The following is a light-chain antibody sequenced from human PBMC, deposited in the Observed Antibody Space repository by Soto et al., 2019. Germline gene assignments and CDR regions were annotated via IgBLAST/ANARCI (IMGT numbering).Light chain of an antibody. CDR1: QRISTW. V-gene: IGKV1-5*01. CDR3: QQYKSYWT. CDR2: DAS. J-gene: IGKJ1*01. Sequence: DIPMTQSTTTLSASVGDGFTITFRASQRISTWLAWYQQKPGKAPKLLISDASSLETGVPSRFSGSGSGTEFTLTINSLQPDDFATYYCQQYKSYWTFGQGTKVDI.